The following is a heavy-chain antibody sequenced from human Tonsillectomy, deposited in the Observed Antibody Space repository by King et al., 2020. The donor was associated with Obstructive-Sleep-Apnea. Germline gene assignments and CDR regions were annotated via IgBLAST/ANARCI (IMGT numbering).Heavy chain of an antibody. V-gene: IGHV3-30*04. CDR1: GFTFSSYS. CDR3: ARERQASAPRAFDI. CDR2: ISFYGTNK. J-gene: IGHJ3*02. Sequence: VQLVESGGGVVQPGRSLRLTCAASGFTFSSYSMHCVRQAPGKGLEWGALISFYGTNKYYPDPVEGRFTISRDNSKNTLFLQMNSLRAEDTAVYYCARERQASAPRAFDIWGQGTMVTVSS.